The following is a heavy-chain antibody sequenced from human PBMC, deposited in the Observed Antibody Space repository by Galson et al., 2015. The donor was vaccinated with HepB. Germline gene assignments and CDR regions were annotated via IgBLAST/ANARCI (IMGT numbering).Heavy chain of an antibody. Sequence: SLRLSCAASGFTFNNAWMNWVRQAPGEGLGWVGRIKSQAEDGTTIYAAPVKGRFTISRDDSKNTLYLQMNSLTTEDTAVYHCATSLGFGYGNSIVATDYWGQGTLVTVSS. D-gene: IGHD2/OR15-2a*01. V-gene: IGHV3-15*01. J-gene: IGHJ4*02. CDR1: GFTFNNAW. CDR3: ATSLGFGYGNSIVATDY. CDR2: IKSQAEDGTT.